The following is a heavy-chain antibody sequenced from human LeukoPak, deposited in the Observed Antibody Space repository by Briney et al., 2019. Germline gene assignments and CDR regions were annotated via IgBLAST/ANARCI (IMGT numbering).Heavy chain of an antibody. CDR3: AKVRAGHYFDY. V-gene: IGHV3-53*01. D-gene: IGHD6-19*01. J-gene: IGHJ4*02. CDR2: IYSGGST. Sequence: TGGSVRLSCAASGFTVSSNYMSWVRQAPGKGLGWVSVIYSGGSTYYADSVKGRFTISGDNSENTLYLQMNSLRAADTAVYYCAKVRAGHYFDYWGQGTLVTVSS. CDR1: GFTVSSNY.